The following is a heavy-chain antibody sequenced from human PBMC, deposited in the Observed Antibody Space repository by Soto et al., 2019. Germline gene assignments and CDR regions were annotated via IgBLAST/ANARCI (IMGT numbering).Heavy chain of an antibody. D-gene: IGHD5-18*01. Sequence: GGSLRLSCAASGFTFASYSMTWVRQAPGKGLEWVSAISDGGDTTYYADSVKGRFTISRDNSKNTLYLQMNSLRAEDTAVYYCAKDLGYSYGYWVGYWGQGTLVT. V-gene: IGHV3-23*01. CDR2: ISDGGDTT. J-gene: IGHJ4*02. CDR3: AKDLGYSYGYWVGY. CDR1: GFTFASYS.